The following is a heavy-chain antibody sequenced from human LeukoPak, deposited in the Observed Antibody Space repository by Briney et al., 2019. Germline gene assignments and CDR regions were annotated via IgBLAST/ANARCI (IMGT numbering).Heavy chain of an antibody. CDR2: ISGSGGST. V-gene: IGHV3-23*01. Sequence: GGSLRLSCAASGFTFSSYAMSWVRQAPGKGLEWVAVISGSGGSTYSADSAKGRYTISRDNSKNTMYLQMNRLRAEDTAVYYCARDKGAAPDYWGQGTLVTVSS. D-gene: IGHD1-26*01. CDR1: GFTFSSYA. CDR3: ARDKGAAPDY. J-gene: IGHJ4*02.